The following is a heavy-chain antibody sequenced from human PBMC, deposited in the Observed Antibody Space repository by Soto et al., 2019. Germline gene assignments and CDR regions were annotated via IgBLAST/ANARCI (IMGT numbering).Heavy chain of an antibody. V-gene: IGHV4-59*01. Sequence: SETLSLTCTVSGGSISSYYWSWIRQPPGKGLEWIGYIYYSGSTNYNPSLKSRVTISVDTSKNQFSLKLSSVTAADTAVYYCVRTLTSGMQDSWGQGTLVTVS. CDR3: VRTLTSGMQDS. J-gene: IGHJ5*01. CDR1: GGSISSYY. CDR2: IYYSGST. D-gene: IGHD3-10*01.